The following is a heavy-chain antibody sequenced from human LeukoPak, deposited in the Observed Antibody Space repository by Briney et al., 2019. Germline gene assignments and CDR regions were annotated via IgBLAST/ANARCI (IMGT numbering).Heavy chain of an antibody. J-gene: IGHJ5*02. CDR1: GGSFSGYY. V-gene: IGHV4-34*01. D-gene: IGHD3-9*01. CDR2: VNHSGST. CDR3: ARYYDILTGYSIGNWFDP. Sequence: SETLSLTCAVYGGSFSGYYWSWIRQPPGKGREWIGEVNHSGSTNYNPSLKSRVTISVDTSKNQFSLKLSSVTAADTAVYYCARYYDILTGYSIGNWFDPWGQGTLVTVSS.